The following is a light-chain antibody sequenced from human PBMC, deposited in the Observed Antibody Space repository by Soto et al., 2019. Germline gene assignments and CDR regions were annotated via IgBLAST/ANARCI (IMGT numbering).Light chain of an antibody. CDR1: QSVDTVF. J-gene: IGKJ5*01. V-gene: IGKV3-20*01. CDR3: QQYETSLVT. CDR2: GAS. Sequence: VLTQSPGTLSLSPGDRATLSCRASQSVDTVFLAWYQQKPGQSPRLLIYGASARATGIPDRFSGSGSGTDFTLTITRLEPEDFAVYYCQQYETSLVTFGQGTRLEIK.